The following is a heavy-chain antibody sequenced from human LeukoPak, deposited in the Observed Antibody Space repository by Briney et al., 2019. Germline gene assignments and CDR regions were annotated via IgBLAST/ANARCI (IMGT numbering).Heavy chain of an antibody. D-gene: IGHD2-15*01. Sequence: SETLSLTCTVSGGSISSYYWSWIRQPPGKGLEWIGYIYYSGSTNYNPSLKSRVTISVDTSKNQFSLKLSSVTAADTAVYYCAGYIVVVVDAQPDWYFDLWGRGTLVTVSS. CDR1: GGSISSYY. CDR2: IYYSGST. J-gene: IGHJ2*01. CDR3: AGYIVVVVDAQPDWYFDL. V-gene: IGHV4-59*01.